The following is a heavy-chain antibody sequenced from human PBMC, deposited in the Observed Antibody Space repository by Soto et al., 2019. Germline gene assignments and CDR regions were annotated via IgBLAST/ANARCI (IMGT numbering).Heavy chain of an antibody. CDR2: IIPILGTA. D-gene: IGHD4-17*01. Sequence: QVQLVQSGAEVKKPGSSVKVSCKASGGTFSSYAISWVRQAPGQGLEWMGGIIPILGTANYAQKFQGRVTITADESTSTAYMELSSLRSEDTAVYYCASSLLTVTHPYNWFDPWGQGTLVTVSS. CDR1: GGTFSSYA. J-gene: IGHJ5*02. V-gene: IGHV1-69*01. CDR3: ASSLLTVTHPYNWFDP.